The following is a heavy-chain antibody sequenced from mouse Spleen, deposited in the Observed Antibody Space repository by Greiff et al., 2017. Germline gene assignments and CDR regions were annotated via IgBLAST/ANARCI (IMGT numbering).Heavy chain of an antibody. CDR2: IYPRSGNT. CDR1: GYTFTSYG. J-gene: IGHJ2*01. D-gene: IGHD4-1*01. V-gene: IGHV1-81*01. Sequence: QVQLQQSGAELARPGASVKLSCKASGYTFTSYGISWVKQRTGQGLEWIGEIYPRSGNTYYNEKFKGKATLTADKSSSTAYMELRSLTSEDSAVYFCARSRGGTGDYWGQGTTLTVSS. CDR3: ARSRGGTGDY.